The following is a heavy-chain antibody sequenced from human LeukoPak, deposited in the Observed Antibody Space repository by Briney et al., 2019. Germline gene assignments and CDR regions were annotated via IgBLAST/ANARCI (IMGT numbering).Heavy chain of an antibody. J-gene: IGHJ4*02. CDR2: IKEDGGEK. CDR1: GFTVSSNY. V-gene: IGHV3-7*01. D-gene: IGHD2-2*01. Sequence: GGSLRLSCAASGFTVSSNYMSWVRQAPGKGPEWVANIKEDGGEKYYVDSVKGRFTISRDNAKNSLYLQMNSLRADDTAVYYCARETCTSTSCWPWGFDCWGQGTLVTVSS. CDR3: ARETCTSTSCWPWGFDC.